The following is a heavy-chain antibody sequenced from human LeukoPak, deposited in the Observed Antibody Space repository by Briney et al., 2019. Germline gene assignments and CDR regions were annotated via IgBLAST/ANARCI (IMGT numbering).Heavy chain of an antibody. Sequence: ASVKVSRKASGYTFTTYDINWVRQAPGQGLEWLGWMSPSSGNSGYAQRFQDRVTMTRDITDSTAYMELRSLRSNDTAVYFCTRGYYHYGLDVWGQGTTVTVSS. CDR2: MSPSSGNS. CDR1: GYTFTTYD. CDR3: TRGYYHYGLDV. J-gene: IGHJ6*02. V-gene: IGHV1-8*02.